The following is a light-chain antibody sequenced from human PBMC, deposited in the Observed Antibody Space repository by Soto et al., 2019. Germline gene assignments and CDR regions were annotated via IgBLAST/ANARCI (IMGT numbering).Light chain of an antibody. J-gene: IGLJ2*01. Sequence: NFMLIQPHSVSESPGKTVTISCTRSSGSIASNYVQWYQQRPGSAPTTVIYEDNQRPSGVPDRFSGSIDSSSNSASLTISGLKTEDEADYYCQSYDSSNHGVFGGGTKVTVL. CDR3: QSYDSSNHGV. V-gene: IGLV6-57*04. CDR1: SGSIASNY. CDR2: EDN.